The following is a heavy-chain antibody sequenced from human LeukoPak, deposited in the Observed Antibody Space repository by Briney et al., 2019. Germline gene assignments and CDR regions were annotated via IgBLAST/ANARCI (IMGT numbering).Heavy chain of an antibody. CDR2: INPSVGTI. Sequence: ASVKVSCKAFGYTFTTYYIHWVRQAPGQGLEWMGIINPSVGTIKSPDKFQGRVTMTRDTSTSTVYMELSGLGSDDTATYYCTRAQSYCTSTSCSADYWGQGTLVTVSS. V-gene: IGHV1-46*01. J-gene: IGHJ4*02. D-gene: IGHD2-2*01. CDR1: GYTFTTYY. CDR3: TRAQSYCTSTSCSADY.